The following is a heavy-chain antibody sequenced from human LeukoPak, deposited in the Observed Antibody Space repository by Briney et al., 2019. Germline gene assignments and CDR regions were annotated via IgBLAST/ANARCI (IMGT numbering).Heavy chain of an antibody. D-gene: IGHD4/OR15-4a*01. CDR2: ISGSSSTI. Sequence: GGSLTLSCEVSGFTSGDYYMSWSRQAPGKGLEWISYISGSSSTIYYADSVKGRFTISRDNGKNSLYLQMNSRTVEDTGVYYCARDGAEDYGIDYWGRGTLVTVSS. J-gene: IGHJ4*02. CDR3: ARDGAEDYGIDY. CDR1: GFTSGDYY. V-gene: IGHV3-11*04.